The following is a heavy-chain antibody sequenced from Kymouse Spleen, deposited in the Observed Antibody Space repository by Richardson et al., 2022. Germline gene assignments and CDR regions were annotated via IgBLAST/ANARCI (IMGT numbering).Heavy chain of an antibody. J-gene: IGHJ6*02. D-gene: IGHD5-12*01. CDR1: GFTFSSYW. Sequence: EVQLVESGGGLVQPGGSLRLSCAASGFTFSSYWMSWVRQAPGKGLEWVANIKQDGSEKYYVDSVKGRFTISRDNAKNSLYLQMNSLRAEDTAVYYCAREDSGYLYYYYYGMDVWGQGTTVTVSS. CDR2: IKQDGSEK. V-gene: IGHV3-7*01. CDR3: AREDSGYLYYYYYGMDV.